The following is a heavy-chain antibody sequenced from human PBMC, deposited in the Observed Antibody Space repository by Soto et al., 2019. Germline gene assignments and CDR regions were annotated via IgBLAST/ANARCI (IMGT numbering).Heavy chain of an antibody. D-gene: IGHD2-15*01. CDR1: GYSFTSYW. CDR3: ARQAEGCSGGSCYYYYGMDV. V-gene: IGHV5-10-1*01. J-gene: IGHJ6*02. Sequence: GESLKISCKGSGYSFTSYWISWVRQMPGKGLEWMGRIDPSDSYTNYSPSFQGHVTISADKSISTAYLQWSSLKASDTAMYYCARQAEGCSGGSCYYYYGMDVWGQGTTVTVSS. CDR2: IDPSDSYT.